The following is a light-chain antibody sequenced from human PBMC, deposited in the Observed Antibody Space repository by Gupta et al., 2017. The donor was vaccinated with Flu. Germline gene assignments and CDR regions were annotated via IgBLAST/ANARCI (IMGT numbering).Light chain of an antibody. CDR1: QSVSSN. Sequence: IVMTQSPATLSVSPGERATLSCRASQSVSSNLAWYQQKPGQAPRLLIYGASTRATGIPARFSGSGSGTEFTLTISSLQSEDFAVYYCQQYRNLYSFGQGTKLEIK. J-gene: IGKJ2*03. CDR2: GAS. V-gene: IGKV3-15*01. CDR3: QQYRNLYS.